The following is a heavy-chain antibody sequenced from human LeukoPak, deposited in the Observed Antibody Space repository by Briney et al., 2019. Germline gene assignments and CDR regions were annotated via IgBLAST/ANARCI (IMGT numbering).Heavy chain of an antibody. Sequence: YMYYSGSTNSNPSLKSRVTISVDTSKNQFSLKLSSVTAADTAVYYCAREGIEMATTLGYYWGQGTLVTVSS. J-gene: IGHJ4*02. D-gene: IGHD5-24*01. V-gene: IGHV4-59*01. CDR3: AREGIEMATTLGYY. CDR2: MYYSGST.